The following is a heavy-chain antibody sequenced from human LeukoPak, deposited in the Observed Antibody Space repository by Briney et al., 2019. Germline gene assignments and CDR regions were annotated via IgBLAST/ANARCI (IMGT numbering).Heavy chain of an antibody. CDR3: ARGPIYYDFWSGYYPYFDY. CDR1: GGSVSSGSFY. CDR2: IYYSGST. V-gene: IGHV4-61*01. J-gene: IGHJ4*02. D-gene: IGHD3-3*01. Sequence: SETLSLTCTVSGGSVSSGSFYWSWIRQPPGKGLEWIGYIYYSGSTNYNPSLKSRVTISVDTSKNQFSLKLSSVTAADMAVYYCARGPIYYDFWSGYYPYFDYWGQGTLVTVSS.